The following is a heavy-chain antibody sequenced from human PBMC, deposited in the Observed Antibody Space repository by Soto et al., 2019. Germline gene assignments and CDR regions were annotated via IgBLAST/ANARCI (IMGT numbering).Heavy chain of an antibody. CDR3: ARDDTTGLFDF. J-gene: IGHJ4*02. V-gene: IGHV4-59*01. D-gene: IGHD4-17*01. Sequence: AETLSLTCSVSTGSMRTYYWTWIRQSPGKGLEWIGQISHTGRTKYNPSLESRVTISVDTSRKQFSLKLTSVTAADTALYYCARDDTTGLFDFWGQGTLVTVSS. CDR1: TGSMRTYY. CDR2: ISHTGRT.